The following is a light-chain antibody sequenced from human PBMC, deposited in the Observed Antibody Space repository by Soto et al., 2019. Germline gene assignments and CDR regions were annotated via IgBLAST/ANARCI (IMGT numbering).Light chain of an antibody. CDR3: QQYNSYSFT. V-gene: IGKV1-5*01. CDR1: QTISTW. J-gene: IGKJ2*01. Sequence: DIQMTQSPSTLSASVGDRVTLTCRASQTISTWLAWYQQKPGKAPKLLIYGASSLQTGVPSRFSGSGSGTEFTLTISSLQPDDFADYYCQQYNSYSFTLGQGTKLEIK. CDR2: GAS.